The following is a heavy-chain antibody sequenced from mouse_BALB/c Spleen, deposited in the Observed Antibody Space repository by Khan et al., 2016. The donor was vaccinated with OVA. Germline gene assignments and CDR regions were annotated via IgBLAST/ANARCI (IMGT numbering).Heavy chain of an antibody. CDR1: GFSLTSYG. J-gene: IGHJ2*01. V-gene: IGHV2-9*02. CDR3: ARLEDI. D-gene: IGHD1-3*01. CDR2: IWAGGST. Sequence: QVQLKESGPGLVAPSQSLSITCNVSGFSLTSYGVNWVRQTPGKGLEWLGVIWAGGSTHYNSALMSRLSISKDNSKSQVFLKMNSLQTDDTAMYYCARLEDIWGQGTTLTVSS.